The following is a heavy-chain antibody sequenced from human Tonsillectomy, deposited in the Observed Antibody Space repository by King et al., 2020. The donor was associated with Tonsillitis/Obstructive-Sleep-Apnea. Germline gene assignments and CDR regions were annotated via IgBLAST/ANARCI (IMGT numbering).Heavy chain of an antibody. CDR3: ARDGSSSWPRGYFDY. CDR1: GFTFSSYE. Sequence: EVQLVESGGGLVQPGWSLRLSCAASGFTFSSYEMNWVRQTPGKGLEWVSYISTSGSTIYYADSVKGRFTISRDNAKNSLYLQMNSLRAEDTAVYYCARDGSSSWPRGYFDYWGQGTLVTVSS. J-gene: IGHJ4*02. V-gene: IGHV3-48*03. D-gene: IGHD6-13*01. CDR2: ISTSGSTI.